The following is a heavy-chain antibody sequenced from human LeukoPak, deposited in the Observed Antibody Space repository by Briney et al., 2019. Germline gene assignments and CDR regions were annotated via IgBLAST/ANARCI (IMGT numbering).Heavy chain of an antibody. CDR1: GFTFSSYW. CDR2: IKQDGSEK. V-gene: IGHV3-7*03. CDR3: ARDLMSPTPESESSWYDAFDI. J-gene: IGHJ3*02. Sequence: GGSLRLSCAASGFTFSSYWMSWVRQAPGKGLEWVANIKQDGSEKYYVDSVKGRFTISRDNAKNSPYLQMNSLRAEDTAVYYCARDLMSPTPESESSWYDAFDIWGQGTMVTVSS. D-gene: IGHD6-13*01.